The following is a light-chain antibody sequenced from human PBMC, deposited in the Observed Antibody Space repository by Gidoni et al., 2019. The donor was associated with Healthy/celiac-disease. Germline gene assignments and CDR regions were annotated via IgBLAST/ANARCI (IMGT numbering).Light chain of an antibody. CDR2: DVS. J-gene: IGLJ2*01. V-gene: IGLV2-14*01. CDR1: SSDVGGYNY. CDR3: SSYTSSRTL. Sequence: QSARTQPASVSGAPGQSITIAGTGTSSDVGGYNYVSWYQQHPGKAPKLMIYDVSNRPSGVSTRFSGSKSGHTASLTISGLQAEDEADYYCSSYTSSRTLLGGGTKLTVL.